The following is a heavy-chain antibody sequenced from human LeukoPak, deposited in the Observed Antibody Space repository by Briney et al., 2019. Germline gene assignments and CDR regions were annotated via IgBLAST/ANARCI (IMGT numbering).Heavy chain of an antibody. D-gene: IGHD3-22*01. CDR1: GFTFSSYS. CDR3: ARQIAPEYYYDSSGYPDY. J-gene: IGHJ4*02. V-gene: IGHV3-21*01. CDR2: ISSSSSYI. Sequence: PGGSLRLSCAASGFTFSSYSMNWVRQAPGKGLEWVSSISSSSSYIYYADSVKGRFTIYRDNAKNSLYLQMNSLRAEDTAVYYCARQIAPEYYYDSSGYPDYWGQGTLVTVSS.